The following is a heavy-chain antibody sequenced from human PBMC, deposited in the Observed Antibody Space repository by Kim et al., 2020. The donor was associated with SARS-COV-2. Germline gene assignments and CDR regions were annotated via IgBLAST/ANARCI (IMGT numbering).Heavy chain of an antibody. J-gene: IGHJ4*02. Sequence: GGSLRLSCVASGFTYSRYWMSWVRQAPGKGLEWVASIRHQDGSGKFYVDSVEGRFTISRDNAKNSLILQMDSLRVEDTGVYYCARSLLDIVAATQGVYFDFWGQGTLVTVSS. D-gene: IGHD5-12*01. CDR1: GFTYSRYW. V-gene: IGHV3-7*03. CDR3: ARSLLDIVAATQGVYFDF. CDR2: IRHQDGSGK.